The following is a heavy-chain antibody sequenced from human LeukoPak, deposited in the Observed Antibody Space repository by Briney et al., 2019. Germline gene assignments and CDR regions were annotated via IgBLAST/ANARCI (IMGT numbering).Heavy chain of an antibody. V-gene: IGHV4-31*03. CDR1: GGSLSSRAYY. CDR3: ARADGTIYYFDS. Sequence: SETLSLTCTVSGGSLSSRAYYWRWIRQHRGEGPEWIGYIYYGGSTYYNPPLKSRVIISLTTSKTQFSLKLSSVTAADTAVYYCARADGTIYYFDSWGQGTVVTVSS. J-gene: IGHJ4*02. CDR2: IYYGGST. D-gene: IGHD5-24*01.